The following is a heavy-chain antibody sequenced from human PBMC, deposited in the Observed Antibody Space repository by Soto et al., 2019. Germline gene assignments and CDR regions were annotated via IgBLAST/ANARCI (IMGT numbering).Heavy chain of an antibody. CDR1: GFTFSGSA. J-gene: IGHJ6*02. CDR2: IRSKANSYAT. CDR3: TQEPYDDYEGLGL. V-gene: IGHV3-73*01. Sequence: PGGSLRLSCAASGFTFSGSAMHWVRQASGKGLKWVGRIRSKANSYATAYAASVKGRFTISRDDSKNTAYLQMNSLKTEDTAVYYCTQEPYDDYEGLGLWGQGTTVTVSS. D-gene: IGHD4-17*01.